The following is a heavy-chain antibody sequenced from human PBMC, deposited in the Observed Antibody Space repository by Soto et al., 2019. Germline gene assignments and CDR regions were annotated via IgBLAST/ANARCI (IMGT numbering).Heavy chain of an antibody. J-gene: IGHJ6*02. CDR3: ARGDRRYYYGSGSYRVSYYGMDV. CDR1: GGSLSGYY. Sequence: PSETLSLTCAVYGGSLSGYYWSWIRQPPGKGLEWIGEINHSGSTNYNPSLKSRVTISVDTSKNQFSLKLSSVTAADTAVYYCARGDRRYYYGSGSYRVSYYGMDVWGQGTTVTVSS. V-gene: IGHV4-34*01. CDR2: INHSGST. D-gene: IGHD3-10*01.